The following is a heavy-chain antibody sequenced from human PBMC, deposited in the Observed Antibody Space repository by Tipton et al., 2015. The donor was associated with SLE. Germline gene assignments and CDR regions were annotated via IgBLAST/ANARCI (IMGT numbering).Heavy chain of an antibody. V-gene: IGHV4-59*08. J-gene: IGHJ4*02. CDR2: IYYSGST. D-gene: IGHD5-12*01. Sequence: LRLSCTVSGGSISSYYWSWIRQPPGKGLEWIGYIYYSGSTNYNPSLKSRVTISVDTSKNQFSLKLSSVTAADTAVYYCARRLTRYSGYDYFDYWGQGTLVTV. CDR1: GGSISSYY. CDR3: ARRLTRYSGYDYFDY.